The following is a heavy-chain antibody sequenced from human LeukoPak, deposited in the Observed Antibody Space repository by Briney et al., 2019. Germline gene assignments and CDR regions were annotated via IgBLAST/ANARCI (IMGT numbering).Heavy chain of an antibody. Sequence: PSEPLSLTCAVYGGSFSGYYWSWIRQPPGKGLDWIGEINHSGSTNYNPSLKSRVTISVDTSKNQFSPKLSSVTAADTAVYYCARGRSSSWYYYYYYGMDVWGQGTTVTVSS. CDR3: ARGRSSSWYYYYYYGMDV. CDR1: GGSFSGYY. D-gene: IGHD6-13*01. V-gene: IGHV4-34*01. J-gene: IGHJ6*02. CDR2: INHSGST.